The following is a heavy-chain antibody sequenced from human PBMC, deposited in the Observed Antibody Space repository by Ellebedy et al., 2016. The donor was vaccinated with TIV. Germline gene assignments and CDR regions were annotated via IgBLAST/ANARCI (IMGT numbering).Heavy chain of an antibody. V-gene: IGHV3-21*06. CDR2: IRSTGSDK. D-gene: IGHD2-15*01. CDR1: GFTFSNYN. J-gene: IGHJ4*02. Sequence: GESLKISCVASGFTFSNYNMNWVRQSPGKGLEWVSSIRSTGSDKYYAESVKGRFTISRDNAQNTLFLQMNSLRGEDTAVYYCARGWSTPDSWGQGTLVIVSS. CDR3: ARGWSTPDS.